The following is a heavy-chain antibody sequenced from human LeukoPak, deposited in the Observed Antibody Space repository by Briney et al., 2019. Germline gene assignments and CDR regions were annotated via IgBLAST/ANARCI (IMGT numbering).Heavy chain of an antibody. CDR2: IRNVGNNK. D-gene: IGHD3-9*01. V-gene: IGHV3-30*02. CDR3: VRDFEWGFDH. Sequence: GGSLRLSCAASGFTFSNYWMFWVRQAPGKGLEWVAFIRNVGNNKYHADSVKGRFTISRDNSKSTQYLQMNSLRAEDTALYYCVRDFEWGFDHWGQGTLVTVSS. J-gene: IGHJ4*02. CDR1: GFTFSNYW.